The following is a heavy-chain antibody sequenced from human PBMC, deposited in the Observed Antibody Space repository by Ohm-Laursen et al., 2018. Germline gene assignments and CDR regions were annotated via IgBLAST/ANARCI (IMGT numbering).Heavy chain of an antibody. CDR2: IWYDGSNK. CDR1: GFIFSDYD. CDR3: ATGLPADDAFNI. J-gene: IGHJ3*02. Sequence: SLRLSCSASGFIFSDYDMHWVRQAPGKGLEWVAVIWYDGSNKYYADSVKGRFTISRDNSKNTLYLQMNSLRTEDTAVYYCATGLPADDAFNIWGQGTMVTVSS. V-gene: IGHV3-33*08.